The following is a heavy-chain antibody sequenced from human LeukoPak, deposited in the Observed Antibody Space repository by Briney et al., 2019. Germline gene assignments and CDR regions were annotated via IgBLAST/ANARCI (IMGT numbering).Heavy chain of an antibody. J-gene: IGHJ3*02. CDR3: ARHLGTGSVDAFDI. D-gene: IGHD1-26*01. V-gene: IGHV4-59*01. CDR2: SHYSGRT. CDR1: GGSISSSY. Sequence: SETLSLTCSVSGGSISSSYWIWIRQSPGKGLEWIGYSHYSGRTNYNPSLKSRVTLSVDTSKNQFSLTLISVTAADTAVYYCARHLGTGSVDAFDIWGPGTMVTVSS.